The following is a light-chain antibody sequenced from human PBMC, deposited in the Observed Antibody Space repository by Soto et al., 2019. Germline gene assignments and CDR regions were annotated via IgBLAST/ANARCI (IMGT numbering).Light chain of an antibody. CDR1: QTVSTN. V-gene: IGKV3-15*01. Sequence: EIVLTQSPGTLSLSPGERATLSCRASQTVSTNLAWYQQKPGQAPRVLIYGASTRATNIPARFSGSGSGTDFTLTISSLQSEDFALYYCQQYNNWTTFGQGTKVDIK. J-gene: IGKJ1*01. CDR2: GAS. CDR3: QQYNNWTT.